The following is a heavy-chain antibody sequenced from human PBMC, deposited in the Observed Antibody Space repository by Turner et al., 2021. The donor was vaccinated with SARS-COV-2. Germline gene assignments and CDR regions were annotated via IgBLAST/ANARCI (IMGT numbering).Heavy chain of an antibody. J-gene: IGHJ3*02. CDR3: ARGYSSGWYQSGAFDI. Sequence: EVQLVESGGGLIQPGGSLRLSCAASGFTVSSNYMSWVRQAPGKGLEWVSVIYSGGSTYYADSVKGRFTISRDNYKNTLYLQMNSLRAEDTAVYYCARGYSSGWYQSGAFDIWGQGTMVTVSS. V-gene: IGHV3-53*01. CDR1: GFTVSSNY. CDR2: IYSGGST. D-gene: IGHD6-19*01.